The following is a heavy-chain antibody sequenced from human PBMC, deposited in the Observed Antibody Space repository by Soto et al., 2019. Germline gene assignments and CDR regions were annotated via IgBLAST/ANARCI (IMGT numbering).Heavy chain of an antibody. D-gene: IGHD4-17*01. CDR3: ASLSGEYVSY. CDR2: IYYSGST. CDR1: GGSISPYY. V-gene: IGHV4-59*08. J-gene: IGHJ4*02. Sequence: PSETLSLTCTVSGGSISPYYWNWIRQHPGKGLEWIGYIYYSGSTYYNPSLKSRVTISVDTSKNQFSLKLSSVTAADTAVYYCASLSGEYVSYWGQGTLVTVS.